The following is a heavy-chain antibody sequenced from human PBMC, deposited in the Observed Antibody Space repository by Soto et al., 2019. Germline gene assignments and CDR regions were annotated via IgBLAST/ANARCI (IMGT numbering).Heavy chain of an antibody. V-gene: IGHV5-51*01. Sequence: CILKKHGKGLEWMGIIYPGGSDTRYSPSFQGQVTISADKSISTAYLQWSSLKASDTAMYYCARPYTSNLHSASQHWGQGTLVTVSS. CDR2: IYPGGSDT. D-gene: IGHD6-13*01. J-gene: IGHJ1*01. CDR3: ARPYTSNLHSASQH.